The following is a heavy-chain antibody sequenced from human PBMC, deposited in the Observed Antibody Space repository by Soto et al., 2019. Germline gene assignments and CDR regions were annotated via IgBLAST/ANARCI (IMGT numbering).Heavy chain of an antibody. D-gene: IGHD6-19*01. V-gene: IGHV4-31*03. J-gene: IGHJ5*02. CDR2: FYSSGSI. Sequence: SETLSLTCFVSGYSITAGGYYWSWIRHHPGKGLEWIGSFYSSGSIIYNPSLRSRVSISGDTSSNQFSMSLTSVTAADTARYYCARMYSSGSGWFHPWGQGTLVTVPQ. CDR3: ARMYSSGSGWFHP. CDR1: GYSITAGGYY.